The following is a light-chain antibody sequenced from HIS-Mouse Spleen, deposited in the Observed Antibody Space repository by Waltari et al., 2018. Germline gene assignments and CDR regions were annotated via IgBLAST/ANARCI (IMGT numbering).Light chain of an antibody. CDR3: QAWDSSTGVV. CDR2: QDS. CDR1: KLGDKY. V-gene: IGLV3-1*01. J-gene: IGLJ2*01. Sequence: SYELNQPPSVSVSPGQTASITCSGDKLGDKYASWYQQKPGQSPVLVIYQDSKRPSGIPERFSGSNSGNTATLTISGTQAMDEADYYCQAWDSSTGVVFGGGTKLTVL.